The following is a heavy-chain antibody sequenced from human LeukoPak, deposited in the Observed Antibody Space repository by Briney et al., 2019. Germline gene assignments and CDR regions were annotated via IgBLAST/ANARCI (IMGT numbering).Heavy chain of an antibody. CDR1: GFTFSSYW. Sequence: GGSLRLSCAASGFTFSSYWMSWVRQAPGKGLEWVSSISSSTSYIYYGDSVKGRFTTSRDNAKNSLYLQVNSLRAEDTAVYYCAREFSSGWYDSWGQGTLVTVSS. CDR3: AREFSSGWYDS. V-gene: IGHV3-21*01. D-gene: IGHD6-19*01. CDR2: ISSSTSYI. J-gene: IGHJ5*01.